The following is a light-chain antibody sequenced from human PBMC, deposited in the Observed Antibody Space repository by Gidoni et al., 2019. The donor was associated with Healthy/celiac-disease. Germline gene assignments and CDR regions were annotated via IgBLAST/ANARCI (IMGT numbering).Light chain of an antibody. CDR3: QQRSNLPPWT. Sequence: EIVLTQSPATLSLSPGERATLSCRASQSVSSYLAWYQQKPGQAPRLLIYDASNRATGIPARFSGSGSGTDFTLTIISLEPEDFAVYYCQQRSNLPPWTFXQXTKVDIK. J-gene: IGKJ1*01. V-gene: IGKV3-11*01. CDR2: DAS. CDR1: QSVSSY.